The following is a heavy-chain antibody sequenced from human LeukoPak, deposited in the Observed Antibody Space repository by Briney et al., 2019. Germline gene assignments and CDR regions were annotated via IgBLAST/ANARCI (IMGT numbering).Heavy chain of an antibody. V-gene: IGHV3-30*03. CDR1: GFTFSSYW. CDR3: ARDQNYYDSSGSRFVY. Sequence: GGSLRLSCAASGFTFSSYWMSWVRQAPGKGLDWVAVISYDGGNKYFADSAKGRFTISRDNSKRTLYLQMNSLRAEDTAVYYCARDQNYYDSSGSRFVYWGQGTLVTVSS. D-gene: IGHD3-22*01. J-gene: IGHJ4*02. CDR2: ISYDGGNK.